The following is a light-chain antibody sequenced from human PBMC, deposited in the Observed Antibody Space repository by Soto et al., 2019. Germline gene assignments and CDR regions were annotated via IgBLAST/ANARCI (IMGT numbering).Light chain of an antibody. CDR2: EGI. V-gene: IGLV2-23*01. CDR3: FSYVGATTYV. J-gene: IGLJ1*01. CDR1: SSTVGGFNV. Sequence: QSALTQPASVSGSPGQSITISCTGTSSTVGGFNVVSWYQQHPGKAPKVIIYEGIKRPSGVSNRFSGSNSGSTAYLTISGLQAEDEADYYCFSYVGATTYVLSTGTKVTV.